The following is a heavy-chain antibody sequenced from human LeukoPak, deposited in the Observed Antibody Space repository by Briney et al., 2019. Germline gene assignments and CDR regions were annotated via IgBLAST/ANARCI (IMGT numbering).Heavy chain of an antibody. J-gene: IGHJ2*01. CDR1: GGSFSGYY. V-gene: IGHV4-34*01. CDR3: ARGSYGDYGFKHWYFDL. Sequence: LKPSETLSLTCAVYGGSFSGYYWNWIRQPPEKGLEWIGEINQSGSINYNPSLKRLVTMSVDTSKNQFSLKLSSVTAADTAVYYCARGSYGDYGFKHWYFDLWGRGTLVTVSS. D-gene: IGHD4-17*01. CDR2: INQSGSI.